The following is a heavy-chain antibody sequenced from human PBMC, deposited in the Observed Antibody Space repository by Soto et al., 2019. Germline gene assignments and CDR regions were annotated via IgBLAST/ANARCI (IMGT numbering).Heavy chain of an antibody. CDR1: GGSISSSNW. V-gene: IGHV4-4*02. CDR3: ARVRAVATVTTRLDY. CDR2: IYHSGST. J-gene: IGHJ4*02. D-gene: IGHD4-17*01. Sequence: QVQLQESGPGLVKPSGTLSLTCAVSGGSISSSNWWSWVRQPPGQGLEWIGEIYHSGSTNYNPSLKSRVPISVDKSKNQFSLKLSSVTAADTAVYYCARVRAVATVTTRLDYWGQGTLVTVSS.